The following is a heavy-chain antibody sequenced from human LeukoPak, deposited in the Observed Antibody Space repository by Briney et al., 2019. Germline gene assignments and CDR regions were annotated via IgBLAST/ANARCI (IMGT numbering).Heavy chain of an antibody. CDR2: INHSGST. CDR1: GGSFSGYY. J-gene: IGHJ6*02. CDR3: ARGRARYCSSTSCYPYYYYGMDV. V-gene: IGHV4-34*01. Sequence: SETLSLTCAVYGGSFSGYYWSWIRQPPGKGLEWIGGINHSGSTNYNPSLKSRVTISVDTSKNQFSLKLSSVTAADTAVYYCARGRARYCSSTSCYPYYYYGMDVWGQGTTVTVSS. D-gene: IGHD2-2*01.